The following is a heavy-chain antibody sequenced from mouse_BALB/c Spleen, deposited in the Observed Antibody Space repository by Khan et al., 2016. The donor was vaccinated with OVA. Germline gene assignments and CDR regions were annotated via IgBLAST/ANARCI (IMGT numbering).Heavy chain of an antibody. CDR3: ARGYAMDY. CDR2: INSNGGST. Sequence: EVELVESGGGLVQPGGSLKLSCAASGFTFSIYGMSWVRQTPDKRLELVATINSNGGSTYYPDSVKGRFTISRDNAKNTLYLQMNSLKSEDTAMYYCARGYAMDYWGQGTSVIVSS. V-gene: IGHV5-6-3*01. CDR1: GFTFSIYG. J-gene: IGHJ4*01.